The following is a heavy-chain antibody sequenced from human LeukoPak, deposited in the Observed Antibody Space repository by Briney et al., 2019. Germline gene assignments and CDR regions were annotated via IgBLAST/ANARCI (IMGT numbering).Heavy chain of an antibody. CDR3: VSGYYHDY. Sequence: SSETLSLTCAVYGGSFSGYYWSWIRQPPGKGLEWIGEINHSGSTNYNPSLKSRVTISVDTSKNQFSLKLSSVTAADTAVYYCVSGYYHDYWGQGTLVTVSS. D-gene: IGHD3-22*01. CDR2: INHSGST. V-gene: IGHV4-34*01. CDR1: GGSFSGYY. J-gene: IGHJ4*02.